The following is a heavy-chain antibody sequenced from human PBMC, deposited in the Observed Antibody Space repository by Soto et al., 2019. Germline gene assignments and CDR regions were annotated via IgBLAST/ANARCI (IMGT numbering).Heavy chain of an antibody. CDR1: GFIFDDFA. D-gene: IGHD3-3*01. J-gene: IGHJ4*02. CDR3: TKVGGLYDFWSGPLHFDL. V-gene: IGHV3-9*01. Sequence: DAQLVESGGGLVQPGRSLRLSCAGSGFIFDDFAIHWVRQAPGKGLEWVSGISWNSDSIGYADSVKGRFTISRDNAKNALYLQMSSLSVEDTAFYYCTKVGGLYDFWSGPLHFDLWGQGTLVTVSS. CDR2: ISWNSDSI.